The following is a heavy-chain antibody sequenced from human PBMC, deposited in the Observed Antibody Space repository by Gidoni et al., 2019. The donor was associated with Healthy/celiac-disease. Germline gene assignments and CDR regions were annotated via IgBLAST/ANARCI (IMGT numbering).Heavy chain of an antibody. CDR1: GFTFSSYA. Sequence: EVQLLESGGGLVQPGGSLRLSCAASGFTFSSYAMIWVRQAPGKGLEWVSAISGSGGSTYYADSVKGRFTISRDNSKNTLYLQMNSLRAEDTAVYYCAKGPSDYCTNCVCYILRYYFDYWGQGTLVTVSS. D-gene: IGHD2-8*01. CDR2: ISGSGGST. V-gene: IGHV3-23*01. J-gene: IGHJ4*02. CDR3: AKGPSDYCTNCVCYILRYYFDY.